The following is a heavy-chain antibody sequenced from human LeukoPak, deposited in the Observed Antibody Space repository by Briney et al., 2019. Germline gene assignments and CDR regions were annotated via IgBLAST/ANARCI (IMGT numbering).Heavy chain of an antibody. D-gene: IGHD3-10*01. CDR3: ASGRITMVRGIIITGWFDP. Sequence: SGTLSLTCAVSGGSISSSNWWSWVRQPPGKGLEWIGKIYHSGSTNYNPSLKSRVTISVDKSKNQFSLKLSSVTAADTAVYYCASGRITMVRGIIITGWFDPWGQGTLVTVSS. J-gene: IGHJ5*02. V-gene: IGHV4-4*02. CDR1: GGSISSSNW. CDR2: IYHSGST.